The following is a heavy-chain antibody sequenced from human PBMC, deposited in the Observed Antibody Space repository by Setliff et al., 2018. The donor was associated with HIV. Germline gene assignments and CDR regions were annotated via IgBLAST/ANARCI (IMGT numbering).Heavy chain of an antibody. Sequence: PSETLSLTCNVSGGSIRSSSYYWGWIRQPPGKGLEWIGSIYYRGSTYYNPSLKSRVTISVDTSKNQFSLKLTSVTAADTAVYYCARQVTVVGYFETAAGSFNYWGPGTLVTVS. J-gene: IGHJ4*02. V-gene: IGHV4-39*01. CDR1: GGSIRSSSYY. CDR3: ARQVTVVGYFETAAGSFNY. D-gene: IGHD2-21*01. CDR2: IYYRGST.